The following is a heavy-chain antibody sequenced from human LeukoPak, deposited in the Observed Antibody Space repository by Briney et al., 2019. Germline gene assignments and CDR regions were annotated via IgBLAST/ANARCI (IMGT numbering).Heavy chain of an antibody. Sequence: GGSLRLSCAASGFTFSSYGMSWVRQAPGKGLEWGSPISGSGGRTYYADSVKGRFTISRENAKNSLYLQMNSLRAGDTAVYYCARDRGGGHMDVWGKGTTVTISS. CDR3: ARDRGGGHMDV. J-gene: IGHJ6*03. CDR2: ISGSGGRT. D-gene: IGHD2-15*01. CDR1: GFTFSSYG. V-gene: IGHV3-23*01.